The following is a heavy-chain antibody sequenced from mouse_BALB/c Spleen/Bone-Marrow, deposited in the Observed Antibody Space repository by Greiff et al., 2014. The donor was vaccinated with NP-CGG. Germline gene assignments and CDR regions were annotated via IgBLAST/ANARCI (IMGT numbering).Heavy chain of an antibody. J-gene: IGHJ2*01. CDR2: IRNKANGYTT. Sequence: EVHLVESGGGLVQPGGSLRLSCAPSGFTFTDYYMNWVRQPPGKALEWLGFIRNKANGYTTEYSASVKSRFTISRDNSQNILYLQMNTLRVDDSATYYCARDKGRVFFDYWGQGTTLTVAA. V-gene: IGHV7-3*02. CDR1: GFTFTDYY. CDR3: ARDKGRVFFDY.